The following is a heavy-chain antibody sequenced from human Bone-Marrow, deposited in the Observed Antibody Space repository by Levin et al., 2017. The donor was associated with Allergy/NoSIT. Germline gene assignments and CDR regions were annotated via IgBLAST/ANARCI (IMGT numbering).Heavy chain of an antibody. J-gene: IGHJ5*02. V-gene: IGHV4-59*01. CDR1: GGSISSSY. CDR3: ARVDCSGGSCYSGGWFDP. D-gene: IGHD2-15*01. CDR2: MYYSGTT. Sequence: SQTLSLTCTVSGGSISSSYWSWMRQPPGKGLEWIAYMYYSGTTKYNPSLRSRVTISADTSKNQYSLKMTSLIAADTAVYYCARVDCSGGSCYSGGWFDPWGQGTLVTVSS.